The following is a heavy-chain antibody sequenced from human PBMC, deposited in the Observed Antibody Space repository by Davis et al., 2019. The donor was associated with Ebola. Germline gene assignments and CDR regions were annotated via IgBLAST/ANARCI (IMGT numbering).Heavy chain of an antibody. CDR3: ARGEWELLGWFDP. CDR2: INHSGST. Sequence: PSETLSLTCAVYGGSFSGYYWSWIRQPPGKGLEWIGEINHSGSTNYNPSLKSRVTISVDTSKNQFSLKLSSVTAADTAVYYCARGEWELLGWFDPWGQGTLVTVSS. V-gene: IGHV4-34*01. D-gene: IGHD1-26*01. J-gene: IGHJ5*02. CDR1: GGSFSGYY.